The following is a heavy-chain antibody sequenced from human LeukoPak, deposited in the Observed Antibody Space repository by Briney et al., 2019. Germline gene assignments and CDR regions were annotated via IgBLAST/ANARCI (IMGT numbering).Heavy chain of an antibody. V-gene: IGHV4-38-2*02. Sequence: SETLSLTCNVSGYSISSGYYWGWIRQPLGKGLEWIASIDHSGSTYHNPSLKSRVTLSVDMPNNQFSLKLNSVTAADTAVYYCARDKGGVVVVAATRDDGFDIRGQGTMVSVSS. D-gene: IGHD2-15*01. J-gene: IGHJ3*02. CDR2: IDHSGST. CDR1: GYSISSGYY. CDR3: ARDKGGVVVVAATRDDGFDI.